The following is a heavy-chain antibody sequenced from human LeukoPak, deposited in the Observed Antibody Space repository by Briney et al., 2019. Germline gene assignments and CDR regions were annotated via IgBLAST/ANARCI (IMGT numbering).Heavy chain of an antibody. CDR3: ATDDDDSSGYDY. D-gene: IGHD3-22*01. Sequence: ASVKVSCKASGYTFTGYYMHWVRQAPGQGLEWMGWINPNSGGTNYAQKFQGRVTMTRDTSISTAYMELSSLRSEDTAVYYCATDDDDSSGYDYWGQGTLVTVSS. CDR2: INPNSGGT. CDR1: GYTFTGYY. J-gene: IGHJ4*02. V-gene: IGHV1-2*02.